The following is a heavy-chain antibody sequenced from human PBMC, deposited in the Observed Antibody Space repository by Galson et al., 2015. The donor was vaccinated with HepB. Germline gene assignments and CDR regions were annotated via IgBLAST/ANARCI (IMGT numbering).Heavy chain of an antibody. CDR1: GYTFTGYY. CDR3: ARDRRAGTTAPYYFDY. J-gene: IGHJ4*02. CDR2: INPNSGGT. D-gene: IGHD1/OR15-1a*01. V-gene: IGHV1-2*06. Sequence: SVKVSCKASGYTFTGYYMHWVRQAPGQGLEWMGRINPNSGGTNYAQKFQGRVTMTRDTSISTAYMELSRLRSDDTAVYYCARDRRAGTTAPYYFDYWGQGTLVTVSS.